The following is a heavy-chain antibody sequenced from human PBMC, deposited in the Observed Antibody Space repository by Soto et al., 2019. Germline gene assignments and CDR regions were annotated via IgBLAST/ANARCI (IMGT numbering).Heavy chain of an antibody. V-gene: IGHV3-7*05. CDR2: IKQDGSEK. CDR3: ARDLQLYYYDSSGYLDY. D-gene: IGHD3-22*01. CDR1: GFTFSSYW. Sequence: EVQLVESGGGLVQPGGSLRLSCAASGFTFSSYWMSWVRQAPGKGLEWVANIKQDGSEKYYVDSVKGRFTISRDNAKNSLYLQMNSMRAEDTAVYYCARDLQLYYYDSSGYLDYWGQGTLVTVSS. J-gene: IGHJ4*02.